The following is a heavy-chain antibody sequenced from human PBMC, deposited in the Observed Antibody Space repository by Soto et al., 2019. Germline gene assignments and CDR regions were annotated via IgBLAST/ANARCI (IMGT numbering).Heavy chain of an antibody. V-gene: IGHV4-59*08. CDR2: IYYSGST. J-gene: IGHJ5*02. CDR3: ARTFFYYDILPGPGFDP. D-gene: IGHD3-9*01. CDR1: GGSISSYY. Sequence: SETLSLTCTVSGGSISSYYWSWIRQPPGRGLEWIGYIYYSGSTNYNPSLKSRVTISVDTSKNQFSLKLSSVTAADTAVYYCARTFFYYDILPGPGFDPWGQGTLVTVSS.